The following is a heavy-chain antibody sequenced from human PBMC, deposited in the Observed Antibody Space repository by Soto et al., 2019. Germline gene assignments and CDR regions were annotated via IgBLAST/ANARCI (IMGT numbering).Heavy chain of an antibody. CDR1: GYTFTSYD. CDR2: MNPNSGNT. D-gene: IGHD3-3*01. CDR3: ARGARLRFLEWLLRDAFDI. J-gene: IGHJ3*02. V-gene: IGHV1-8*01. Sequence: QVQLVQSGAEVKKPGASVKVSCNASGYTFTSYDINWVRQATGQGLEWMGWMNPNSGNTGYAQKFQGRVTMTRNTSISTAYMELSSLRSEDTAVYYCARGARLRFLEWLLRDAFDIWGQGTMVTVSS.